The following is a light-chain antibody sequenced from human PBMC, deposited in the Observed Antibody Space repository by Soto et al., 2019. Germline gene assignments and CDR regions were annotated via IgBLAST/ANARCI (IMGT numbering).Light chain of an antibody. J-gene: IGKJ3*01. CDR2: GAS. CDR3: QQYGSSIFT. CDR1: QSVSSSY. Sequence: EIVLTQSPGTLSLSPGERATLSCRASQSVSSSYLAWYQQKPGQAPRLLIYGASGRATGIPDRFSGSGSGRDFTLTISRLETENFAVYYCQQYGSSIFTFGPGTTVDIK. V-gene: IGKV3-20*01.